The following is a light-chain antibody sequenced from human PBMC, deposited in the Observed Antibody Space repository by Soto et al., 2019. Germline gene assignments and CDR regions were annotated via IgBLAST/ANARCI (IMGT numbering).Light chain of an antibody. CDR2: DAS. CDR3: QQYDNLPLT. Sequence: DIQMTQSPSSLSASVGDRVTITCQASQDISNYLNWYQQKPGKAPKLLIYDASTFETRVPSRFSRSGSGTDFIFTISSLQPEDVATYYCQQYDNLPLTFGGGTKVEIK. J-gene: IGKJ4*01. V-gene: IGKV1-33*01. CDR1: QDISNY.